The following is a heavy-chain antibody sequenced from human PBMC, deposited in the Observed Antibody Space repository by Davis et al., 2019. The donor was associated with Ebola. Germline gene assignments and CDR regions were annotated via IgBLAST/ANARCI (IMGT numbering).Heavy chain of an antibody. CDR1: GGYISGYY. V-gene: IGHV4-59*01. J-gene: IGHJ4*02. CDR3: ARVGRWLQFAEYYFDY. D-gene: IGHD5-24*01. CDR2: VSYSGNT. Sequence: MPSETLSLTCTVSGGYISGYYWSWIRQPPGKGLEWIGSVSYSGNTYNNPSLKSRISIFLDTSKSQFSLKLSSVTAADTAVYYCARVGRWLQFAEYYFDYWGQGTLVTVSS.